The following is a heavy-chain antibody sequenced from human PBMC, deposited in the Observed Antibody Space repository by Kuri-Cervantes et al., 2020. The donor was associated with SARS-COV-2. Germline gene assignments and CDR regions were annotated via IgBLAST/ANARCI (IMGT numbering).Heavy chain of an antibody. V-gene: IGHV3-21*01. CDR1: GFIFSDYA. D-gene: IGHD2-15*01. CDR3: GRHRGYCSGGGCYSTGFSFDY. J-gene: IGHJ4*02. Sequence: GGSLRLSCAASGFIFSDYAIDWVRQAPGMGLEWVSSISSGSDYIYYADSVKGRFTVSRDNAENSLYLQMNSLGVGDTAVYYCGRHRGYCSGGGCYSTGFSFDYWGQGALVTVSS. CDR2: ISSGSDYI.